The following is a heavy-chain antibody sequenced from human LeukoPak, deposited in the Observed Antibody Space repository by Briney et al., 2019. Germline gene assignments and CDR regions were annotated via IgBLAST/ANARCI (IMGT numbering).Heavy chain of an antibody. CDR2: IYASGST. J-gene: IGHJ4*02. Sequence: SETLSLTCTVSGGSISSYYWSWIRQPAGRGLEWIGRIYASGSTYYNPSLKSLVTMSVDTSKNQFSLRLTTVTAADTAVYYCARDSNLEYSSSRGLGRWGQGTLVTVSS. V-gene: IGHV4-4*07. D-gene: IGHD6-6*01. CDR3: ARDSNLEYSSSRGLGR. CDR1: GGSISSYY.